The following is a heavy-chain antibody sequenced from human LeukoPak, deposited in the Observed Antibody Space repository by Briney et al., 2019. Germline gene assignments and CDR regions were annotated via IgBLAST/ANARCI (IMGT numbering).Heavy chain of an antibody. V-gene: IGHV1-18*01. J-gene: IGHJ4*01. CDR2: ISAYNGNT. CDR3: ARDRGAAAAGPEGFDY. D-gene: IGHD6-13*01. Sequence: ASVKVSCKASGYSFTSYGISWVRQAPGQGLEGMGWISAYNGNTNYAQKLQGRVTMTTDTSTSTAYMELRSLRSDDTAVYYCARDRGAAAAGPEGFDYWGHGTLVTVSS. CDR1: GYSFTSYG.